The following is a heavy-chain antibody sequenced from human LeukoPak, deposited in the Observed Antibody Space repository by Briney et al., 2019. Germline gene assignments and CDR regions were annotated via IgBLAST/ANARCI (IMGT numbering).Heavy chain of an antibody. Sequence: PSETLSLTCTVSGGSISSYYWSWIRQPPGKGLEWIGYIYYSGSTNYNPSLKSRVTISVDTSKNQFSLKLSSVTAADTAVYYCARAGASYYYDSSGYIGDYFDYWGQGTLVTVSS. J-gene: IGHJ4*02. D-gene: IGHD3-22*01. V-gene: IGHV4-59*01. CDR3: ARAGASYYYDSSGYIGDYFDY. CDR2: IYYSGST. CDR1: GGSISSYY.